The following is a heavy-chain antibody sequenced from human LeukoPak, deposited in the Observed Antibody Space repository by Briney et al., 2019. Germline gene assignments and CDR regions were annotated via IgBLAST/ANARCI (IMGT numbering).Heavy chain of an antibody. Sequence: GGSLRLSCAASGFTLSSYEMNWVRQAPGKGLEWVSYISSSGSTIYYADSMKGRFTISRDNAKNSLYLQMNSLRAEDTAIYYCARRSVVAPRGFDYWGQGTLVTVSS. V-gene: IGHV3-48*03. CDR1: GFTLSSYE. D-gene: IGHD2-2*01. J-gene: IGHJ4*02. CDR2: ISSSGSTI. CDR3: ARRSVVAPRGFDY.